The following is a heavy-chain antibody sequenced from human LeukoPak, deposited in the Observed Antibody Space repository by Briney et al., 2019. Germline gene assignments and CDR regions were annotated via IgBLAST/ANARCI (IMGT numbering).Heavy chain of an antibody. CDR2: IRYDGSNK. D-gene: IGHD3-10*01. Sequence: GGSLRLSCAASGFTFSSYGMHWVRQAPGKGLEWVAFIRYDGSNKYYADSVKGRFTISRDNSKNTLYLQMNSLRAEDTAVYYCAKPPVTYGSGTGYFDYWGQGTLVTVSS. V-gene: IGHV3-30*02. J-gene: IGHJ4*02. CDR3: AKPPVTYGSGTGYFDY. CDR1: GFTFSSYG.